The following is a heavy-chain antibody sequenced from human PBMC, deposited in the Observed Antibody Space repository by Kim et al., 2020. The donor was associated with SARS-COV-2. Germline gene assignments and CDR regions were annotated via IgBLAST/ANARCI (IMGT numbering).Heavy chain of an antibody. J-gene: IGHJ4*02. D-gene: IGHD3-9*01. CDR2: INTNTGNP. V-gene: IGHV7-4-1*02. CDR1: GYTFTSYA. Sequence: ASVKVSCKASGYTFTSYAMNWVRQAPGQGLEWMGWINTNTGNPTYAQGFTGRFVFSLDTSVSTTYLQISSLKAEDTAVYYCARGPLTSLRYFDWLVQKHFDYWGQGTLVTVSS. CDR3: ARGPLTSLRYFDWLVQKHFDY.